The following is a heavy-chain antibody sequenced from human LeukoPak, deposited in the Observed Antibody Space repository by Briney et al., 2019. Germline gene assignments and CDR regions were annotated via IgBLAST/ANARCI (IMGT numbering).Heavy chain of an antibody. CDR1: GGSISSGDYY. CDR3: SSSAYDISSYYFFNY. J-gene: IGHJ4*02. V-gene: IGHV4-31*03. Sequence: SETLSLTCTVSGGSISSGDYYWNWIRQHPGKGLEWIGYIYYSGNTYYNPSLKSRVTISVDTSKNQFSLKLSSVTAADTAVYYCSSSAYDISSYYFFNYWGQGALVTVSS. D-gene: IGHD3-22*01. CDR2: IYYSGNT.